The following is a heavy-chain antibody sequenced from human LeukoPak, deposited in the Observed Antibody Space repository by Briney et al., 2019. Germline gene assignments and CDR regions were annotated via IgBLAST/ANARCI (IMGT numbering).Heavy chain of an antibody. J-gene: IGHJ5*02. D-gene: IGHD2-15*01. CDR2: IIPILGIA. V-gene: IGHV1-69*04. CDR1: GGTFSSYA. CDR3: ARVVVAATGWFDP. Sequence: ASVKVSCKASGGTFSSYAISWVRQAPGQGLEWMGTIIPILGIANYAQKFQGRVTITADKSTSTAYMELSSLRSEDTAVYYCARVVVAATGWFDPWGQGTLVTVSS.